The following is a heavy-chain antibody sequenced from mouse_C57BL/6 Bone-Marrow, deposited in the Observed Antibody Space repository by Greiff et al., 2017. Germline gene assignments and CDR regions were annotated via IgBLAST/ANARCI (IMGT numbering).Heavy chain of an antibody. CDR1: GFNIKDDY. D-gene: IGHD2-2*01. J-gene: IGHJ2*01. V-gene: IGHV14-4*01. CDR3: TTYGDDGTEFDY. CDR2: IDPENGDT. Sequence: VQLQQSGAELVRPGASVKLSCTASGFNIKDDYMHWVKQRPEQGLEWIGWIDPENGDTEYASKFQGKATITADTSSNTAYLQLSSLTSEDTAVYYCTTYGDDGTEFDYWGQGTTRTVSS.